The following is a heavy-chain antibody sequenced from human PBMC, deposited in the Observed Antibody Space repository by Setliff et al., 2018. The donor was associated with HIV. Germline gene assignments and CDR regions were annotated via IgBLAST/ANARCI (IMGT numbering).Heavy chain of an antibody. J-gene: IGHJ4*02. CDR1: GGSITSTSYY. D-gene: IGHD3-10*01. CDR3: ARGMVRGLRWNY. V-gene: IGHV4-61*02. Sequence: SETLSLTCTVSGGSITSTSYYWTWIRQPAGKGLEWIGRIYASGNTNYNPSLKSRVTISVDTSKNQFSLKLNSVTAADTAVYYCARGMVRGLRWNYWGQGTLVTVSS. CDR2: IYASGNT.